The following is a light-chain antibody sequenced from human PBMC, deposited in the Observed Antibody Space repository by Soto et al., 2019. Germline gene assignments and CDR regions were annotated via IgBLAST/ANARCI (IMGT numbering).Light chain of an antibody. CDR1: QGISTY. J-gene: IGKJ1*01. Sequence: DIQMTQSPSSLSASVGDRVTITCRASQGISTYLVWYQQKPGTVPKLLLFAASTLQSGVPSRFSGSGSGTDFTLTISSLQPEDDATYYCQNYNGAPWTFGQGTKVEIK. CDR2: AAS. V-gene: IGKV1-27*01. CDR3: QNYNGAPWT.